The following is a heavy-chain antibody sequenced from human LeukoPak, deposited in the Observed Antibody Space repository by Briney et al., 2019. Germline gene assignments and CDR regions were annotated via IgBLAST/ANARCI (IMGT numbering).Heavy chain of an antibody. CDR2: INHSGST. D-gene: IGHD2-2*02. J-gene: IGHJ6*02. Sequence: SETLSLTCAVYGGSFSGYYWSWIRQPPGKGLEWIGEINHSGSTNYNPSLKSRVTISVDTSKNQFSLKLSSVTAADTAVYYCARGVREGVVPAAIQYYYGMDVWGQGTTVTVSS. V-gene: IGHV4-34*01. CDR1: GGSFSGYY. CDR3: ARGVREGVVPAAIQYYYGMDV.